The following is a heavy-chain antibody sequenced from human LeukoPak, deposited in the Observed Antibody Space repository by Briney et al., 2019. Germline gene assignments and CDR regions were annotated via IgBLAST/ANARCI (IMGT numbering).Heavy chain of an antibody. CDR2: IYTSGST. CDR1: GGSISSYY. CDR3: AREFLEWGKNWFDP. Sequence: PSETLSLTCTVSGGSISSYYWSWIRQPAGKGLEWIGRIYTSGSTNYNPSLKSRVTMSVDTSKNQFSLKLSSVTAADTAVYYCAREFLEWGKNWFDPWGQGTLVTVSS. J-gene: IGHJ5*02. D-gene: IGHD3-3*01. V-gene: IGHV4-4*07.